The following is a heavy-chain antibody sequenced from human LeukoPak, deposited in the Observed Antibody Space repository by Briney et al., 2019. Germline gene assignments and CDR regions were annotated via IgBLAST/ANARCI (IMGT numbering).Heavy chain of an antibody. D-gene: IGHD3-10*01. CDR1: GGSISSSSYY. V-gene: IGHV4-39*01. J-gene: IGHJ5*02. CDR3: ARLVTMVRT. CDR2: IYYSGST. Sequence: KTSETLSITCTASGGSISSSSYYWRWIRQPPGKWLEWIGSIYYSGSTYYNPSLKSRVTISVDTSKNQFSLKLSSVTAADTAVYYCARLVTMVRTWGQGTLVTVSS.